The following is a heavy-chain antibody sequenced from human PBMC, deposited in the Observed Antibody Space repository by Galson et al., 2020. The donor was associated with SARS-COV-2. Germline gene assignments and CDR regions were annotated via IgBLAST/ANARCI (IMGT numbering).Heavy chain of an antibody. CDR3: AREPPWGGRNNDY. CDR2: INPNSGGT. CDR1: GYTFTGYY. J-gene: IGHJ4*02. D-gene: IGHD3-16*01. V-gene: IGHV1-2*02. Sequence: ASVKVSCKASGYTFTGYYMHWVRQAPGQGLEWMGWINPNSGGTNYAQKFQGRVTMTRDTSISTAYMELRSLRSDDTAVYYCAREPPWGGRNNDYWGQGTLVTVSS.